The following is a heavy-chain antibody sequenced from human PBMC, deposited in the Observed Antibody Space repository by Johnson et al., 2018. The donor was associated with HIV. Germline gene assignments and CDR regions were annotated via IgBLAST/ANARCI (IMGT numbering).Heavy chain of an antibody. D-gene: IGHD6-13*01. CDR1: GFTFSSYA. CDR2: ISYDGSNK. Sequence: QVQLVESGGGVVQPGRSLRLSCAASGFTFSSYAMHWVRQAPGKGMEWVAVISYDGSNKYYADSVKGRFTISRDNSKNTLYLQMNSLRDEDTAVYYCGKCIWGSSLIDVFDIWGQGTRVTVSS. CDR3: GKCIWGSSLIDVFDI. V-gene: IGHV3-30*04. J-gene: IGHJ3*02.